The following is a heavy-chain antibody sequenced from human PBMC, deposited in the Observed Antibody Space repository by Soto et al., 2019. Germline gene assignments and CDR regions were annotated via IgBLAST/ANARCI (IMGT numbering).Heavy chain of an antibody. V-gene: IGHV3-9*01. D-gene: IGHD3-22*01. J-gene: IGHJ4*02. CDR1: GFTFDDYA. CDR3: AKDKEGPYYYDSYFDY. Sequence: GGSLRLSCAASGFTFDDYAMHWVRQAPGKGLEWVSGISWNSGSIGYADSVKGRFTISRDNAKNSLYLQMNSLRAEDTALYYCAKDKEGPYYYDSYFDYWGQGTLVTVSS. CDR2: ISWNSGSI.